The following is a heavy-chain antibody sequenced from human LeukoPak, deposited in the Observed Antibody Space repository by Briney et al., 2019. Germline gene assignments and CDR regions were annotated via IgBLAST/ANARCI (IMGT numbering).Heavy chain of an antibody. J-gene: IGHJ4*02. V-gene: IGHV1-18*04. CDR3: ARDTPGIRYFDWLEAPDY. D-gene: IGHD3-9*01. CDR2: ISAYNGNT. CDR1: GYTFTSYG. Sequence: GALVKVSCKASGYTFTSYGISWVRQAPGQGLEWMGWISAYNGNTNYAQKLQGRVTMTTDTSTSTAYMELRSLRSDDTAVYYCARDTPGIRYFDWLEAPDYWGQGTLVTVSS.